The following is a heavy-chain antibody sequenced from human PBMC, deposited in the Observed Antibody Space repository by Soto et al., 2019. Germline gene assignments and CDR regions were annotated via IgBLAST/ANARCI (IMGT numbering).Heavy chain of an antibody. CDR1: GFSFSISP. V-gene: IGHV3-30-3*01. CDR3: ARDPKTSGGQHWAFNYFDS. Sequence: GGSLRLSCAASGFSFSISPMHWVRQAPGKGPEWVALISYDGTNKFYADSVKGRFTVSRGNSKSTLYLQVDSLRPEDAAVYYCARDPKTSGGQHWAFNYFDSWGQGTLVTVSS. D-gene: IGHD7-27*01. J-gene: IGHJ4*02. CDR2: ISYDGTNK.